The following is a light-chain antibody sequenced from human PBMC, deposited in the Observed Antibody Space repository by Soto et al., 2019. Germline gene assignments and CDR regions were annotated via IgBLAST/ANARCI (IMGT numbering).Light chain of an antibody. V-gene: IGKV4-1*01. CDR3: QQYNNWPRT. J-gene: IGKJ1*01. CDR2: GTS. CDR1: QSVLYSSNNKNY. Sequence: DVLLTQSPDSLAVSLGERATINCKSSQSVLYSSNNKNYSAWYQQKPGQPPRLLIYGTSTRATGIPARFSGSGSGTEFTLTISNLQSEDFAVYYCQQYNNWPRTFGQGTKVDIK.